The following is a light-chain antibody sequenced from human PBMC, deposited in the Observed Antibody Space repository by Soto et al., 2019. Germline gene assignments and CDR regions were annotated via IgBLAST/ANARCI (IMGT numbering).Light chain of an antibody. Sequence: DTQMTQSPSTLSASVGDTVTITCRARQSINNWLAWYQQKPEKVPKLLIYGASTLEDGVPSRFSGSRSGTEFTLTINSLQPDDFATYYCQRYDGYFGQGTKLEIK. CDR3: QRYDGY. J-gene: IGKJ2*01. V-gene: IGKV1-5*01. CDR1: QSINNW. CDR2: GAS.